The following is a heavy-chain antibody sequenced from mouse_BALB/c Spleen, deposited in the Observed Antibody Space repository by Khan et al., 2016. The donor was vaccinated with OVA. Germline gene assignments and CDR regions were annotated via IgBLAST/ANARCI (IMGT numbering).Heavy chain of an antibody. CDR2: IWSDGST. Sequence: VQLVESGPGLAAPSQSLSITCTISGFSLTNYGVHWVRQPPGKGLEWLVVIWSDGSTNYNSVLKSRLTITKDHSQGQVFVKMNSLQTDDTAIYFGARQPYYHYNIMDYWGQGTSVTVSS. D-gene: IGHD2-10*01. V-gene: IGHV2-6-1*01. CDR3: ARQPYYHYNIMDY. J-gene: IGHJ4*01. CDR1: GFSLTNYG.